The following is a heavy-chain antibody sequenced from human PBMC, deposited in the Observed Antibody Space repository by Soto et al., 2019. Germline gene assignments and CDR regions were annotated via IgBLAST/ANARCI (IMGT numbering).Heavy chain of an antibody. J-gene: IGHJ4*02. CDR2: TYHSGST. CDR3: ARVSAC. CDR1: GGSISSSSYS. V-gene: IGHV4-30-2*01. Sequence: TLYLTCAVPGGSISSSSYSWSWIRQPPGKGLEWIGYTYHSGSTYYNPSLKSRVTISVDRSKNQFSLKLSSVTAADTAVYYCARVSACWGQGTLVTVSS.